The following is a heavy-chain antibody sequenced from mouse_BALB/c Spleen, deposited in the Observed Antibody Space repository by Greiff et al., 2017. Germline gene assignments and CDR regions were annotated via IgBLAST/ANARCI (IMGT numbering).Heavy chain of an antibody. CDR3: ARHWEGFAY. CDR1: GFTFSSYA. D-gene: IGHD4-1*01. Sequence: EVMLVESGGGLVKPGGSLKLSCAASGFTFSSYAMSWVRQTPEKRLEWVATISSGGSYTYYPDSVKGRFTISRDNAKNTLYLQMSSLRSEDTAMYYCARHWEGFAYWGQGTLVTVSA. J-gene: IGHJ3*01. V-gene: IGHV5-9-3*01. CDR2: ISSGGSYT.